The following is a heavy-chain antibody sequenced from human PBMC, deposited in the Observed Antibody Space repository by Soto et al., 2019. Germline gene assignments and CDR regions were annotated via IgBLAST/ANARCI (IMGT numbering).Heavy chain of an antibody. CDR1: GGSISSYY. CDR3: ARALAVAGTTFYAFDI. Sequence: PSETLSLTCTVSGGSISSYYWSWIRQPPGKGLEWIGYIYYSGSTNYNPSLKSRVTISVDTSKNQFSLKLSSVTAADTAVYYCARALAVAGTTFYAFDIWGQGTMVTVSS. D-gene: IGHD6-19*01. CDR2: IYYSGST. V-gene: IGHV4-59*01. J-gene: IGHJ3*02.